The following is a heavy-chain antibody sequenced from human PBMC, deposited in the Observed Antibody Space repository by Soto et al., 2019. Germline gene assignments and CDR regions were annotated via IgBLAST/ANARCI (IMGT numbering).Heavy chain of an antibody. V-gene: IGHV1-69*12. J-gene: IGHJ6*02. D-gene: IGHD3-9*01. Sequence: QVQLVQSGAEVKKPGSSVKVSCKASGGSLSNYGISWVRQAPGQGLEWMGGIIPVFGTANYAQKFQGRVTITADEFNRKVDMDVTSLRSEDTAVYYCARGDATKIVVTTYYAMDVWGQGTTVTVSS. CDR1: GGSLSNYG. CDR2: IIPVFGTA. CDR3: ARGDATKIVVTTYYAMDV.